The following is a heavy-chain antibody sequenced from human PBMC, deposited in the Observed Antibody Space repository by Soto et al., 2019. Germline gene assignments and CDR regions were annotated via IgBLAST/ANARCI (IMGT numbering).Heavy chain of an antibody. V-gene: IGHV1-18*01. Sequence: QVQLVQSGAEVRKPGASVKVSCKASGYTFSTSGMSWLRQAPGQGLEWMGWISTYNGDTNDAPKFQDRVTMTSDTSSSTVYMVLRSLRSDYTAVYYCARSGAAPYYFYGMDVWGQGTRVTVSS. CDR3: ARSGAAPYYFYGMDV. D-gene: IGHD2-15*01. CDR2: ISTYNGDT. J-gene: IGHJ6*02. CDR1: GYTFSTSG.